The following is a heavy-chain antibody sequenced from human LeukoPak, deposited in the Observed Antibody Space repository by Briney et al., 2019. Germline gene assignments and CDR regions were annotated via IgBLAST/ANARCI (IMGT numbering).Heavy chain of an antibody. D-gene: IGHD3-22*01. J-gene: IGHJ4*02. CDR3: ATRGVVIRVILVGFHKEAYYFDS. CDR1: AITLSNNC. CDR2: IIDSGGRT. V-gene: IGHV3-23*01. Sequence: GRSLRLSCAVSAITLSNNCISWDRQPPGKWREWVACIIDSGGRTNYADSVKGRFTIYRDNPKKTMYLQMNSLRAEDTDVYFCATRGVVIRVILVGFHKEAYYFDSWGQGALVPVS.